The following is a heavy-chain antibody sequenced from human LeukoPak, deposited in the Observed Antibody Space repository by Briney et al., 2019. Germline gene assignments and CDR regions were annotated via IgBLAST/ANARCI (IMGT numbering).Heavy chain of an antibody. CDR3: ARTEESGYSYRYFGYYYYMDV. Sequence: SETLPLTCTVSGGSISSYYWSWIRQPPGKGLEWIGFIYYSGSTHYNPSLKSRVTISVDTSKNQFSLKLSSVTAADTAVYYCARTEESGYSYRYFGYYYYMDVWGKGTTVTVSS. V-gene: IGHV4-59*01. D-gene: IGHD5-18*01. CDR1: GGSISSYY. CDR2: IYYSGST. J-gene: IGHJ6*03.